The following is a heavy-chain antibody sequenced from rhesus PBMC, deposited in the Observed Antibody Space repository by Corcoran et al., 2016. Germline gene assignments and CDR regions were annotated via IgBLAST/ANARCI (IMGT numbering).Heavy chain of an antibody. J-gene: IGHJ4*01. CDR3: ARDDGYNGTRLDF. CDR2: ISPNSGKK. CDR1: GFSFTRHS. V-gene: IGHV1-180*01. D-gene: IGHD5-30*01. Sequence: QVQLVQSGSEIRQPGASVRRSCQTSGFSFTRHSIPRIRQAPGPGLEWIVLISPNSGKKQFAQLFLDRVSITTDTSTSTGYMELSSLRSEDTALYYCARDDGYNGTRLDFWGQGVLVTVSS.